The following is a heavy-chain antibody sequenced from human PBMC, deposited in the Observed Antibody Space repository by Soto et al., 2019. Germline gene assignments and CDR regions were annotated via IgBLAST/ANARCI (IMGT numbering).Heavy chain of an antibody. D-gene: IGHD3-9*01. CDR3: ARVVPYYDILTGPHDAFDI. Sequence: ASVKVSCKASGYTFTSYCISWVRQAPGQGLEWMGWISAYNGNTNYAQKLQGRVTMTTDTSTSTAYMELRSLRSDDTAVYYCARVVPYYDILTGPHDAFDIWGQGTMVTVSS. CDR1: GYTFTSYC. V-gene: IGHV1-18*01. CDR2: ISAYNGNT. J-gene: IGHJ3*02.